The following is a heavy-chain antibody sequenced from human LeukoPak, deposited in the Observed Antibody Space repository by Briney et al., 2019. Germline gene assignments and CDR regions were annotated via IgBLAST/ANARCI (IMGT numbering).Heavy chain of an antibody. CDR2: INWNGGST. V-gene: IGHV3-20*04. J-gene: IGHJ4*02. CDR1: GFTFDDYG. D-gene: IGHD6-19*01. Sequence: GGSLRLSCAASGFTFDDYGLSWVCQAPGKGLEWVSTINWNGGSTGYADSVKGRFTISGDNAKNSLYLQMNSLRAEDTALYYCARVSDISVAAYFDYWGQGTLVTVSS. CDR3: ARVSDISVAAYFDY.